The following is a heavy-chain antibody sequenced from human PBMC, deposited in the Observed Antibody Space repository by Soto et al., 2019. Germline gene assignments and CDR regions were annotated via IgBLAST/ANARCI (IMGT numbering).Heavy chain of an antibody. V-gene: IGHV4-59*01. CDR1: GGSISSYY. CDR2: IYYSGST. Sequence: QVQLQESGPGLVKPSETLSLTCTVSGGSISSYYWSWIRQPPGKGLEWIGYIYYSGSTNYNPSLKSRVTISADTSKNQFSLKLSSVTAADTAVYYCARDGRGGDYYGMDVWGQGTTVTVSS. D-gene: IGHD3-10*01. J-gene: IGHJ6*02. CDR3: ARDGRGGDYYGMDV.